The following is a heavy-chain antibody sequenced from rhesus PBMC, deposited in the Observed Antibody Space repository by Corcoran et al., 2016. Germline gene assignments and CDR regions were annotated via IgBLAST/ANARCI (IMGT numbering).Heavy chain of an antibody. V-gene: IGHV3-54*02. CDR3: TRFDY. J-gene: IGHJ4*01. CDR2: ISSDGSKK. Sequence: EEQLVESGGDLVQHGGSLRLACVGSGFTVISDGIPGVRQAPGKGLEWVAVISSDGSKKSYADSVKDRFTVSRDNSKNMLYLQMNNLKLEDTAAYYCTRFDYWGQGVLVTVSS. CDR1: GFTVISDG.